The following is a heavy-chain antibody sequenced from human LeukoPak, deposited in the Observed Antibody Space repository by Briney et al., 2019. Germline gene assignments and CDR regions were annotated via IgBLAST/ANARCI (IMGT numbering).Heavy chain of an antibody. CDR1: GLSLSTSGMR. V-gene: IGHV2-70*04. Sequence: SGPTLVNPTQTLTLTCTFSGLSLSTSGMRVSWIRQPPGKALEWLARIDWDDDKFYITSLKPRLTISKDTSRDQVVLTMTNVDPVDTATYYCARMGVYYDHIYWGQGTLVTVSS. CDR2: IDWDDDK. CDR3: ARMGVYYDHIY. J-gene: IGHJ4*02. D-gene: IGHD3-22*01.